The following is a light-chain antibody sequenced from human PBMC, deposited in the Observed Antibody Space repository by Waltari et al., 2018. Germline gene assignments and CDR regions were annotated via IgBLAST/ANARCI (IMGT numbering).Light chain of an antibody. CDR1: SSDIGGNY. V-gene: IGLV1-51*01. CDR2: DNN. CDR3: GARDSSLFIVL. J-gene: IGLJ2*01. Sequence: QSVLTQPPSVSAAPGQKVTISWSGSSSDIGGNYVSWYQQLPGTAPKLLIYDNNKRPSGISDRFSASKSGTSATLVITGLQTGDEADYYCGARDSSLFIVLFGGGTKLTVL.